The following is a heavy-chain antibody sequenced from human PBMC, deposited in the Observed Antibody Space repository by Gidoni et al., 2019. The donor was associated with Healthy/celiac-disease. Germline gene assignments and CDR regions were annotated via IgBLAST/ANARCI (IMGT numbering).Heavy chain of an antibody. V-gene: IGHV3-23*01. Sequence: EVQLLESGGGLVQPGGSLRISCAASGFTFSSYAMGWVRQAPGKGLEWVSAISGSGGSTYYADSVKGRFTISRDNSKNTLYLQMNSLRAEDTAVYYCAKDLGVTMVRGAFDYWGQGTLVTVSS. D-gene: IGHD3-10*01. CDR2: ISGSGGST. CDR1: GFTFSSYA. CDR3: AKDLGVTMVRGAFDY. J-gene: IGHJ4*02.